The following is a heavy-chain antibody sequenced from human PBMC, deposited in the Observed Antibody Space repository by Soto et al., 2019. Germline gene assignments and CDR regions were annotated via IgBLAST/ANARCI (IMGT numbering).Heavy chain of an antibody. CDR1: GGSISTSRSY. D-gene: IGHD2-21*01. J-gene: IGHJ5*02. CDR3: ARQPTTGDTDLWFDP. V-gene: IGHV4-39*01. CDR2: IFYSGST. Sequence: PSETLSLTCNVSGGSISTSRSYWAWIRQPPGKGLEWLANIFYSGSTYYNPSLASRVPVSVDTSKNEFSLKLRSVTAADTAVYYCARQPTTGDTDLWFDPWGQGTLVTVSS.